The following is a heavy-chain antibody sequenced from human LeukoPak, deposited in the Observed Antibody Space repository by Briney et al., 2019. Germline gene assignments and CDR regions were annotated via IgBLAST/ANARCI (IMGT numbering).Heavy chain of an antibody. D-gene: IGHD5-12*01. J-gene: IGHJ4*02. CDR3: AKKGHDNSGLFDY. V-gene: IGHV3-30*02. CDR1: GFPFIGYG. CDR2: IRNDGSNK. Sequence: QTGGSLRLSCAASGFPFIGYGMNWVRQAPGKGLEWVAFIRNDGSNKYYVDSVKDRFTISRDNSKNTLYLQMDSLRAEDTAVYYCAKKGHDNSGLFDYWGQGTLVTVSS.